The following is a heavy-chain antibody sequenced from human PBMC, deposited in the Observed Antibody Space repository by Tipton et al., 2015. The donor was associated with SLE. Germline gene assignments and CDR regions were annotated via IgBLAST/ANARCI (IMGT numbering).Heavy chain of an antibody. CDR1: GGSFSGYY. CDR3: ARERLYSSSWFSD. CDR2: INHSGST. V-gene: IGHV4-34*01. Sequence: TLSLTCAVYGGSFSGYYWSWIRQPPGKGLEWIGEINHSGSTYYNPSLKSRVTISVDTSKNQFSLKLSSVTAADTAVYYCARERLYSSSWFSDWGQGTLVTVSS. D-gene: IGHD6-13*01. J-gene: IGHJ4*02.